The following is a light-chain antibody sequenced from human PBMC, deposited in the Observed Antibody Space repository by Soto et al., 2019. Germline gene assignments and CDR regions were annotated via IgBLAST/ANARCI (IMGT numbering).Light chain of an antibody. V-gene: IGKV3-20*01. J-gene: IGKJ1*01. CDR1: QSLSNNIY. CDR2: GAS. CDR3: HQHGNSPHT. Sequence: ESVLTQAPGTLTLSTGESATLSCRASQSLSNNIYLAWYQQKPGQAARLLIYGASSRATGIPNRFSGSGSGTDFTLTISRLEPEDFAMYYCHQHGNSPHTFGEGTKVEIK.